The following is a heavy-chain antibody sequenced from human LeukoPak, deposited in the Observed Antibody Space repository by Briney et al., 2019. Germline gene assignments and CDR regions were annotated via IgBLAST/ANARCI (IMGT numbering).Heavy chain of an antibody. CDR2: ISWNSGSI. V-gene: IGHV3-9*01. J-gene: IGHJ4*02. CDR1: GFTLDDYA. Sequence: GRSLRLSCAASGFTLDDYAMHWVRQAPGKGLEWVSGISWNSGSIGYADSVKGRFTISRDNAKNSLYLQMDSLRAEDTALYYCAKDILYSSGWYGFDYWGQGTLVTVSS. D-gene: IGHD6-19*01. CDR3: AKDILYSSGWYGFDY.